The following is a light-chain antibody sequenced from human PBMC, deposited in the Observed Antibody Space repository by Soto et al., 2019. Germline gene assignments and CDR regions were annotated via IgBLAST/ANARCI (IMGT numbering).Light chain of an antibody. V-gene: IGKV1-27*01. CDR1: QGISHY. Sequence: DIQMTQSPSSLSASVGDRVTITCRASQGISHYLAWYQQKPEKVPKLLIYAASTLQSGVPSRFSGSGSGTDFTLTISSLQPEDVATYYCQKYNSAPRTFGQGTKVEIK. CDR2: AAS. CDR3: QKYNSAPRT. J-gene: IGKJ1*01.